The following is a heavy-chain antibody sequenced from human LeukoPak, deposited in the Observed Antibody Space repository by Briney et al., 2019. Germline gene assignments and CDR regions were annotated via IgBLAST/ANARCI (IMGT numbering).Heavy chain of an antibody. D-gene: IGHD6-19*01. CDR3: AKDGTSGWYVGNWFDP. V-gene: IGHV3-23*01. CDR1: GFTFSSYA. Sequence: GGSLILSCAASGFTFSSYAMSWVRQAPGKGLEWVSGISGGGSSTYDADSVMGRFTISRDNSKNTLYLQMNSLRAEDTAVYYCAKDGTSGWYVGNWFDPWGQGTLVTVSS. CDR2: ISGGGSST. J-gene: IGHJ5*02.